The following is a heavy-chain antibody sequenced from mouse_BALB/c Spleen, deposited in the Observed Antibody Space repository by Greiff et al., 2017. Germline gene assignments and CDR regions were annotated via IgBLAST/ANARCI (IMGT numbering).Heavy chain of an antibody. V-gene: IGHV5-6-3*01. CDR2: INSNGGST. CDR1: GFTFSSYG. CDR3: ARRAYDAWFAY. J-gene: IGHJ3*01. D-gene: IGHD2-3*01. Sequence: EVMLVESGGGLVQPGGSLKLSCAASGFTFSSYGMSWVRQTPDKRLELVATINSNGGSTYYPDSVKGRYTISRDNAKNTPYLQLSSLKSEDTAMYDCARRAYDAWFAYWGQGTLVTVSA.